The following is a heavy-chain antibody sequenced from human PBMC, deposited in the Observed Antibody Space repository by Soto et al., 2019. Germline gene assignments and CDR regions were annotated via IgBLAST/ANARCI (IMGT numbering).Heavy chain of an antibody. CDR2: VHHSWGS. D-gene: IGHD3-10*02. CDR1: GGSINSYY. J-gene: IGHJ6*02. Sequence: QVQLQESGPGLVKPSETLSLSCTVSGGSINSYYWSWIRQSPGKRMEWIGYVHHSWGSSYNPSLQSRVAISLHTAKRQFSLKVTSVTATDAAVYYCARQVFGPLHGLVDVWGQGTTVTVSS. CDR3: ARQVFGPLHGLVDV. V-gene: IGHV4-59*08.